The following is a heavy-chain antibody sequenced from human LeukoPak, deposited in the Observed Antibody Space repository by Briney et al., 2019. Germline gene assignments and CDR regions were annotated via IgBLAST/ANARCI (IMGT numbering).Heavy chain of an antibody. D-gene: IGHD6-13*01. V-gene: IGHV1-8*01. CDR1: GYTFTSYD. CDR3: ARGRPKAAALPSLPFDP. J-gene: IGHJ5*02. CDR2: MNPNSGNT. Sequence: ASVKVSCKASGYTFTSYDINWVRQATGQGLEWMGWMNPNSGNTGYAQKFQGRVTMTRNTSISTAYMELSSLRSEDTAVYYCARGRPKAAALPSLPFDPWGQGTLVTASS.